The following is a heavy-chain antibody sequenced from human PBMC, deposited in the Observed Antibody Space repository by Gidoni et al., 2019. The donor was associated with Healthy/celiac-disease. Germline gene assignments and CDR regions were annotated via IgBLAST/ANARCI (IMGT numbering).Heavy chain of an antibody. CDR3: ARGSPVVTRLLDYGMDV. D-gene: IGHD3-22*01. CDR2: IGTAGDT. V-gene: IGHV3-13*04. J-gene: IGHJ6*02. Sequence: EVQLVASGGGLVQPGGSLRLSCAASGFTFSSYDMHWVRQATGKSLEWVSAIGTAGDTYYPGSVKGRFTISRENAKNSLYLQMNSLRAGDTAVYYCARGSPVVTRLLDYGMDVWGQGTTVTVSS. CDR1: GFTFSSYD.